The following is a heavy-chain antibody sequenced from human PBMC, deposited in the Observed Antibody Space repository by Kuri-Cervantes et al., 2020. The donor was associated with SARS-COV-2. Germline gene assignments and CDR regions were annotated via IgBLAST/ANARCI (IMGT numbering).Heavy chain of an antibody. CDR1: GFTFSSYE. V-gene: IGHV3-48*03. CDR3: ARDSYYGSGSYPNHYYYGMDV. J-gene: IGHJ6*02. Sequence: GESLKISCAASGFTFSSYEMNWVRQAPGKGLEWVSYISSSGSTIYYADSVKGRFTISRDNAKNSLYLQMNSLRAEDTAVYYCARDSYYGSGSYPNHYYYGMDVWGQGTTVTVSS. D-gene: IGHD3-10*01. CDR2: ISSSGSTI.